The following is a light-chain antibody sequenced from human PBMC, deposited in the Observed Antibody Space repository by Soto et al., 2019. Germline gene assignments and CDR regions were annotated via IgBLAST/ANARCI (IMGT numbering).Light chain of an antibody. V-gene: IGKV3-20*01. CDR3: QQYGSSRT. Sequence: EIVLTQSPGTLSLSPGERATLSCRASQSVSSSYLAWYQQKPGQAPRLPIYGASSRATGIPDRFSGSGSGTDFTLTISRQEPEDFAVYYCQQYGSSRTFGQGTKVDIK. CDR1: QSVSSSY. J-gene: IGKJ1*01. CDR2: GAS.